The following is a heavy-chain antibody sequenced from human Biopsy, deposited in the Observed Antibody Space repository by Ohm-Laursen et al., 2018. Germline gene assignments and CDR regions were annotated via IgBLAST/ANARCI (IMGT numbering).Heavy chain of an antibody. Sequence: SLRLSCAASGFPFSDYYMRWIRQAPGKGLDWVSYISDGGTTIYYADSVKGRFTISRDNSKNTLYLQMNSVRADDTAIYYCAKGGSITIFGVVINNCFDPWGQGTRVTASS. CDR1: GFPFSDYY. J-gene: IGHJ5*02. CDR3: AKGGSITIFGVVINNCFDP. V-gene: IGHV3-11*01. CDR2: ISDGGTTI. D-gene: IGHD3-3*01.